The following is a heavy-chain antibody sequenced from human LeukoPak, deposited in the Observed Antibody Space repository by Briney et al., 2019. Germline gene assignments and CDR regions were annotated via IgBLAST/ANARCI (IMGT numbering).Heavy chain of an antibody. J-gene: IGHJ4*02. Sequence: GASVKVSCKASGGTFSSYAISWVRQAPGQGLEWMGGIIPIFGTANYAQKFQGRVTITADEPTSTAYMELSSLRSEDTAVYYCARLRSGGSGSYVYYFDYWGQGTLVTVSS. CDR3: ARLRSGGSGSYVYYFDY. CDR2: IIPIFGTA. D-gene: IGHD3-10*01. V-gene: IGHV1-69*13. CDR1: GGTFSSYA.